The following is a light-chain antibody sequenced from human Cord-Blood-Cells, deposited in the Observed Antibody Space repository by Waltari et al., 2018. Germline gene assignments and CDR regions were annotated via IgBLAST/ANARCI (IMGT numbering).Light chain of an antibody. CDR2: GAS. CDR1: QSVSSSY. CDR3: QQYGSSPYT. Sequence: EIVLTQSPGTLSLSPGERATLSCRASQSVSSSYLAWYQQKPGQAPRLLIYGASSRDTGIPDRFSGSGSGTDFTLTINRLEPEDFAVYYCQQYGSSPYTFGQGTKLEIK. V-gene: IGKV3-20*01. J-gene: IGKJ2*01.